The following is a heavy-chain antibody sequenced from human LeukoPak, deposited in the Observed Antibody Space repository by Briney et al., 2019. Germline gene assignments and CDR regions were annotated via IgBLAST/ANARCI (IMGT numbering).Heavy chain of an antibody. J-gene: IGHJ4*02. V-gene: IGHV3-64D*06. D-gene: IGHD2-15*01. Sequence: GGSLRLSCSASGFTLSNYAIHWVRQTLGKGLEYVSAISNNEVVTYYADSVKGRFTISRDNSKNTAYLQMSSLRAEDTAVYYCVNGAATVLIDYWGQGTLVTVSS. CDR1: GFTLSNYA. CDR2: ISNNEVVT. CDR3: VNGAATVLIDY.